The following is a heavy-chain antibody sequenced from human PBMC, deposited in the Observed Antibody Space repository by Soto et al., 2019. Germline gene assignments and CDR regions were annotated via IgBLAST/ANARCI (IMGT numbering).Heavy chain of an antibody. J-gene: IGHJ6*02. V-gene: IGHV4-34*01. CDR3: ARGRDEYKLGNV. Sequence: SETLSLTCTVSGGSISSYYWSWIRQSPGKGLEWIGEIHPSGSTYYNPSLRSRVTISVDTSKNQFSLKLTSLTAADTAIYYCARGRDEYKLGNVWGHGTTVTVSS. CDR2: IHPSGST. D-gene: IGHD1-1*01. CDR1: GGSISSYY.